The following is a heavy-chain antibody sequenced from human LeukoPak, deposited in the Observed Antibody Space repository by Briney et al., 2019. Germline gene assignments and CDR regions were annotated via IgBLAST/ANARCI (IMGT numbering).Heavy chain of an antibody. CDR3: ARAGGCSGGSCYYYYYGMDV. V-gene: IGHV3-30*04. CDR2: ISYDGTNE. J-gene: IGHJ6*04. Sequence: GRSLRLSCAASGFTFSSYAMHWVRQAPGKGLEWVALISYDGTNEYYADSVKGRFTISRDNSKNTVSVQMNSLRIEDTAVYYCARAGGCSGGSCYYYYYGMDVWGKGTTVTVSS. D-gene: IGHD2-15*01. CDR1: GFTFSSYA.